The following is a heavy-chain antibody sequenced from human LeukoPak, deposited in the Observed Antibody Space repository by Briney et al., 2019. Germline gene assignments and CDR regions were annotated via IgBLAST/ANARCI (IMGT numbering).Heavy chain of an antibody. V-gene: IGHV3-30*18. CDR2: ISKDGSSK. Sequence: GRSLRLSCAASGFTFSSYGMHWVRQAPGKGLEWVAVISKDGSSKYYGDSVKGRFTISRDNSKNTLYLQMNSLRVEDTALYYCAKDLRWIQHLYWGQGTLVTVSS. D-gene: IGHD5-18*01. CDR3: AKDLRWIQHLY. CDR1: GFTFSSYG. J-gene: IGHJ4*02.